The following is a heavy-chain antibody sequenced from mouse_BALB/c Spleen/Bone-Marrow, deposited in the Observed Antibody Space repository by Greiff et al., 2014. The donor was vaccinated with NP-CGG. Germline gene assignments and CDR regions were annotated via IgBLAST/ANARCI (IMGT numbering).Heavy chain of an antibody. V-gene: IGHV14-3*02. CDR2: IDPANGNT. J-gene: IGHJ2*01. Sequence: EVQLQESGAELVKPGASVKSSCTASGFNIKDTYMHWVKQRPEQGLEWIGRIDPANGNTKYDPKFQGEATITADTSSNTAYLQLSSLTSEDTAVYYCARYRLGTYFDYWGQGTTLTVSS. CDR3: ARYRLGTYFDY. CDR1: GFNIKDTY. D-gene: IGHD1-2*01.